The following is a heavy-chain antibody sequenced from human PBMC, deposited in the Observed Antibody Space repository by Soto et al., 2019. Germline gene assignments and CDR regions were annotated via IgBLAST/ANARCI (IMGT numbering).Heavy chain of an antibody. CDR3: ARSRHSGSYFFDY. CDR1: GGSISSGDYY. CDR2: IHNTGSP. D-gene: IGHD1-26*01. Sequence: QVQLQESGPGLVKPSQTLSLTCTVSGGSISSGDYYWTWIRQPPGKGLEWIAYIHNTGSPYYNLSLKSRLTISLDTSKNQFSLRLSSVTAADTAVYYCARSRHSGSYFFDYWGQGILVTVSS. V-gene: IGHV4-30-4*01. J-gene: IGHJ4*02.